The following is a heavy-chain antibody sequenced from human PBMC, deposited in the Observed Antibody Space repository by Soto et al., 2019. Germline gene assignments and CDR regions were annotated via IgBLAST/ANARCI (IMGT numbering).Heavy chain of an antibody. J-gene: IGHJ4*02. V-gene: IGHV3-30*18. CDR2: ISYDGSNK. CDR3: AKAHYGDSLDFDY. D-gene: IGHD4-17*01. Sequence: QVQLVESGGGVVQPGRSLRLSCAASGFTFSSYGMHWVRQAPGKGLEWVAVISYDGSNKYYADSVKGRFTISRDNXKNTLYLQMNSLRAEDTAVYYCAKAHYGDSLDFDYWGQGTLVTVSS. CDR1: GFTFSSYG.